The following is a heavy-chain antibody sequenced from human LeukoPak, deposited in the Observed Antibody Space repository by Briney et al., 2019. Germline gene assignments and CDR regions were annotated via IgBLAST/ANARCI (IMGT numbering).Heavy chain of an antibody. CDR1: GFTVSNNY. D-gene: IGHD3-22*01. J-gene: IGHJ4*02. Sequence: GGSLRLSCAASGFTVSNNYMSWVRQAPGKGLEWVSLIYSGGSTKYADSVKGRFTISRDNSKNTLYLEMNSLRAEDTAVYYCAGYSSFDCWGQGTLVTVSS. V-gene: IGHV3-53*01. CDR3: AGYSSFDC. CDR2: IYSGGST.